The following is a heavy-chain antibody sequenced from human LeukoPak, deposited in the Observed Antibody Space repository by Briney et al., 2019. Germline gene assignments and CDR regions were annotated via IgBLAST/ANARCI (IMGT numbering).Heavy chain of an antibody. CDR3: AREQGTYYDSSGYSIDY. Sequence: GGSLRLSCAASGFTFSDYYMSWIRQAPGKGLEWVSYISRSGSTIYYADSVKGRFTISRDNAKNSLYLQMNSLRAEDTAVYYCAREQGTYYDSSGYSIDYWGQGSLATVS. CDR2: ISRSGSTI. D-gene: IGHD3-22*01. V-gene: IGHV3-11*04. CDR1: GFTFSDYY. J-gene: IGHJ4*02.